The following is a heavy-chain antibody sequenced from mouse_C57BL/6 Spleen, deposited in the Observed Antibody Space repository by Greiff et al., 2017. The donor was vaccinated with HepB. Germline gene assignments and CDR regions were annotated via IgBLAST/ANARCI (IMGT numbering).Heavy chain of an antibody. CDR1: GFTFSSYG. J-gene: IGHJ4*01. V-gene: IGHV5-6*02. CDR2: ISSGGSYT. Sequence: EVNVVESGGDLVKPGGSLKLSCAASGFTFSSYGMSWVRQTPDKRLEWVATISSGGSYTYYPDSVKGRFTISRDNAKNTLYLQMSSLKSEDTAMYYCARREGDPPMDYWGQGTSVTVSS. CDR3: ARREGDPPMDY. D-gene: IGHD2-13*01.